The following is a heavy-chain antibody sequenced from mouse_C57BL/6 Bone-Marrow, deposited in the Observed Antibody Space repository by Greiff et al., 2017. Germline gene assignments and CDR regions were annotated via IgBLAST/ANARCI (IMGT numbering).Heavy chain of an antibody. CDR2: INPRGGDT. Sequence: QVQLQQSGAELVKPGASVKISCKASGYAFSSSWMNWVKQRPGKGLEWIGRINPRGGDTNYNEKFKGKATLTADKSSSTAYMQLSSLKSEDSAGYYYSLCFRRGHYFDVWGTGTTVTVSS. V-gene: IGHV1-82*01. J-gene: IGHJ1*03. D-gene: IGHD6-5*01. CDR3: SLCFRRGHYFDV. CDR1: GYAFSSSW.